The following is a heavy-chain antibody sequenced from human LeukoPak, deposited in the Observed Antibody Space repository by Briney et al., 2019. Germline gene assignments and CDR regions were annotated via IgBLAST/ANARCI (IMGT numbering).Heavy chain of an antibody. CDR3: ARDEGITKPFVD. V-gene: IGHV7-4-1*02. CDR1: GYTFTSSA. D-gene: IGHD1-14*01. J-gene: IGHJ4*02. Sequence: ASVKVSCKASGYTFTSSAMNWVRQAPGQGLEYMGWINTNTGNPTYAQGFTGQFAFSLDTSVSTAYLQISSLKTEDSAVYYCARDEGITKPFVDWGQGTLVTVSS. CDR2: INTNTGNP.